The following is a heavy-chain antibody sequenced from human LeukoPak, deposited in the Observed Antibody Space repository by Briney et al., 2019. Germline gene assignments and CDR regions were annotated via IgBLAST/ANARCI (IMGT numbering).Heavy chain of an antibody. CDR3: AREGSGYYHPLDY. V-gene: IGHV1-2*02. D-gene: IGHD3-22*01. CDR1: GYTFTSYG. Sequence: ASVKVSCKASGYTFTSYGISWVRQAPGQGLEWMGWINPNSGGTNYAQKFQGRVTMTRDTSISTAYMELSRLRSDDTAVYYCAREGSGYYHPLDYWGQGTLVTVSS. J-gene: IGHJ4*02. CDR2: INPNSGGT.